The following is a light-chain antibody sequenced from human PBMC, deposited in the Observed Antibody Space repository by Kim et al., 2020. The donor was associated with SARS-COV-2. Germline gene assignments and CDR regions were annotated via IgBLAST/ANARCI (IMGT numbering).Light chain of an antibody. CDR3: SSYTNNSTLVF. J-gene: IGLJ2*01. V-gene: IGLV2-14*03. Sequence: QSITNSCTGTSGDVGGYNYVSWYQQHPGKAPKLMIYDVSNRPSGVSNRFSGSKSGNTASLTISGLQAEDEADYYCSSYTNNSTLVFFGGGTQLTVL. CDR2: DVS. CDR1: SGDVGGYNY.